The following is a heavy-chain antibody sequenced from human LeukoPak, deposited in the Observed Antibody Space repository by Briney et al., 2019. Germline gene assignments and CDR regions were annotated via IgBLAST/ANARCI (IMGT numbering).Heavy chain of an antibody. CDR3: ARGYCSSTSCHTGRHQEYQSVSWFDP. J-gene: IGHJ5*02. V-gene: IGHV3-33*01. CDR2: IWYDGSNK. D-gene: IGHD2-2*02. CDR1: GFTFSSYG. Sequence: QPGGSLRLSCAASGFTFSSYGMDWVRQAPGKGLEWVAVIWYDGSNKYYADSVKGRFTISRENAKNSLYLQMNSLRAGDTAVYYCARGYCSSTSCHTGRHQEYQSVSWFDPWGQGTLVTVSS.